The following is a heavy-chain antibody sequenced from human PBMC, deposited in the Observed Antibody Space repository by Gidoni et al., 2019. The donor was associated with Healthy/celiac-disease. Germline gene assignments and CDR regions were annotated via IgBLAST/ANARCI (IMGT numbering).Heavy chain of an antibody. D-gene: IGHD3-3*01. J-gene: IGHJ4*02. V-gene: IGHV3-48*02. Sequence: EVQLVESGGGLVQPGGSLRLSCAASGFPFSSYSMNWVRQAPGKGLEWVSYISSSSSTIYYADSVKGRFTISRDNAKNSLYLQMNSLRDEDTAVYYCARGTPFWSGYYTPPDYWGQGTLVTVSS. CDR3: ARGTPFWSGYYTPPDY. CDR1: GFPFSSYS. CDR2: ISSSSSTI.